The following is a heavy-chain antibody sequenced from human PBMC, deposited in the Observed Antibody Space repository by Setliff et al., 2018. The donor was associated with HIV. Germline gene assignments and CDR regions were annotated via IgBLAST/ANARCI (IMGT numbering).Heavy chain of an antibody. V-gene: IGHV4-59*01. Sequence: ASETLSLTCTVSGGSINSYYWNWIRQSPGKGLEWIEYIGYNGDTSYNPSLNSRVTLSVDRSKNQFSLKLSPVSAADTAVYFCARWGASGGRPDWHAFDMWGQGTMVTVSS. J-gene: IGHJ3*02. CDR1: GGSINSYY. CDR2: IGYNGDT. CDR3: ARWGASGGRPDWHAFDM. D-gene: IGHD2-15*01.